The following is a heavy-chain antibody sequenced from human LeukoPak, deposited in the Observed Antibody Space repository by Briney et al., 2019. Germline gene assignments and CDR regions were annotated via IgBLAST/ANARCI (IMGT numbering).Heavy chain of an antibody. J-gene: IGHJ4*02. Sequence: GGSLRLSCAASGFTFSSSDMHWVRQPTGKGLEWVSAIGTIGDTYYPGSVRGRFTISRDNAKNSLYLQMHSLRADDTAVYYCVREPYNGSYYVLDYWGLGTLVTVSS. CDR2: IGTIGDT. CDR3: VREPYNGSYYVLDY. CDR1: GFTFSSSD. D-gene: IGHD1-26*01. V-gene: IGHV3-13*01.